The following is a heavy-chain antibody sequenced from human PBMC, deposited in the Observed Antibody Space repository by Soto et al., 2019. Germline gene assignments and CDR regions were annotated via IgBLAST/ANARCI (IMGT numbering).Heavy chain of an antibody. Sequence: QVQLVESGGGLVKPGGSLRLSCAASGFTFSDYYLTWIRQAPGKGLEWVSHISTSGTTKDYADSVRGRFTISRDNAKKSLYLQMSSLRGEDTAVYYCAKNQGSTRHCTSARCYTNFYYALDVWGQGTTVTVSS. V-gene: IGHV3-11*01. CDR2: ISTSGTTK. D-gene: IGHD3-16*02. CDR3: AKNQGSTRHCTSARCYTNFYYALDV. J-gene: IGHJ6*02. CDR1: GFTFSDYY.